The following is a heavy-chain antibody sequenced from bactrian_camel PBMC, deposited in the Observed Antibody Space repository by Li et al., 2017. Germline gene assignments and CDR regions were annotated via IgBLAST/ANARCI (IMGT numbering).Heavy chain of an antibody. CDR2: FDRYGST. CDR1: ELIYSRYC. D-gene: IGHD7*01. Sequence: HVQLVESGGGSVEAGGSLRLSCEADELIYSRYCLAWFRQGPGTEREKVAAFDRYGSTRYADSVKGRFTISKDNARNTLYLQMNSLKPEDTALYYCGADLRYPCGGVEGISDANFAYWGQGTQVTVS. J-gene: IGHJ6*01. CDR3: GADLRYPCGGVEGISDANFAY. V-gene: IGHV3S53*01.